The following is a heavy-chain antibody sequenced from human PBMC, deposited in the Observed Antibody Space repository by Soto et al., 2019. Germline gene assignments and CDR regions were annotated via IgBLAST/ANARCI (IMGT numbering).Heavy chain of an antibody. V-gene: IGHV4-30-4*01. CDR2: VFYSGAT. D-gene: IGHD3-10*01. Sequence: SETLSLTCNVSGGPIKTGDYYWNWIRQPPGKGLEWIGYVFYSGATNYSPSLKSRAAISMDTSKNQFSLSLTFVTAADTAVYYCARAGFSYGHLIFWGQGIRVTVS. CDR3: ARAGFSYGHLIF. J-gene: IGHJ4*02. CDR1: GGPIKTGDYY.